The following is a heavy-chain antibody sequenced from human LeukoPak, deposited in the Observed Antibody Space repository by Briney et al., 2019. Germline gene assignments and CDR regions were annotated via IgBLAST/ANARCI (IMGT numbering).Heavy chain of an antibody. V-gene: IGHV3-48*03. CDR2: ISSSGSTI. D-gene: IGHD3-22*01. J-gene: IGHJ4*02. CDR1: GFTFSSYE. Sequence: TGGSLRLSCAASGFTFSSYEMNWDRQAPGGGLGWVSYISSSGSTIYYADSVKGRVTISRDNAKNSLYLQMTSLRAEDTAVYYCARAYYDSSGDYWGQGTLVTVSS. CDR3: ARAYYDSSGDY.